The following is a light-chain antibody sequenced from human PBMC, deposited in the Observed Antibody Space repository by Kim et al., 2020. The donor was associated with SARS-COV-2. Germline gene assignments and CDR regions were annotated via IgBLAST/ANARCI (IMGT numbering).Light chain of an antibody. Sequence: LSPGERGTLSCRASHSIGNSLAWYQQKPGQTPRLLIHDASNGATDIPARFSGSGSGTDFTLTISSLEPEDFAVYFCQQRSSWPPTFGQGTRLEIK. CDR3: QQRSSWPPT. CDR2: DAS. J-gene: IGKJ5*01. V-gene: IGKV3-11*01. CDR1: HSIGNS.